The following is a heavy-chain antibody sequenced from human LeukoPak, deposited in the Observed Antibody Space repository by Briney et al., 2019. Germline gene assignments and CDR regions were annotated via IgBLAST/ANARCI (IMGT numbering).Heavy chain of an antibody. CDR1: GGSISSGSYY. V-gene: IGHV4-61*02. Sequence: SETLSLTCTVSGGSISSGSYYWSWIRQPAGKGLEWNGRIYTSGSTNYNPSLKSRVTISVDTSKNQFSLKLSSVTAADTAVYYCARHYVFVSGGSSFDYWGLGILVTVSS. J-gene: IGHJ4*02. CDR3: ARHYVFVSGGSSFDY. CDR2: IYTSGST. D-gene: IGHD3-3*01.